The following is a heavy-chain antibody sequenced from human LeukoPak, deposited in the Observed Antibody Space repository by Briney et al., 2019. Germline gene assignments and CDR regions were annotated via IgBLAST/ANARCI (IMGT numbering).Heavy chain of an antibody. Sequence: GGSLRLSCAASGITFSDFVMHWVRQAPGKGLEWLAVISYDGSKKEYADSVRGRFTISKDNSKNTVSLQMNSLRADDTAVYYCARDDTAVTTTLDSWGQGTLVAVSS. CDR1: GITFSDFV. CDR2: ISYDGSKK. V-gene: IGHV3-30*04. D-gene: IGHD4-17*01. CDR3: ARDDTAVTTTLDS. J-gene: IGHJ4*02.